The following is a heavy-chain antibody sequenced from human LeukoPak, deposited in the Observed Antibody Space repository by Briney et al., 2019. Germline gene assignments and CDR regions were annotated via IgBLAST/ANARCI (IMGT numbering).Heavy chain of an antibody. CDR2: LSSSGTTM. D-gene: IGHD3/OR15-3a*01. Sequence: GGSLRLSCTASGFTFTQYTMNWVRQAPGKGLEWVSYLSSSGTTMYYADSVKGRFTMSRDSATNSLSLQMTSLRAEDTAVYYCARIKRERTGPPDAFDIWGQGTMVTVSS. J-gene: IGHJ3*02. V-gene: IGHV3-48*01. CDR3: ARIKRERTGPPDAFDI. CDR1: GFTFTQYT.